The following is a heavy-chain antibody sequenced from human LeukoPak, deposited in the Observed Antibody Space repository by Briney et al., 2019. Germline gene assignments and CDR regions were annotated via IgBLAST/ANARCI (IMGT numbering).Heavy chain of an antibody. CDR3: AREVPTGYSPFFDP. CDR1: GFTFSSYG. V-gene: IGHV3-30*03. Sequence: GGSLRLSCAASGFTFSSYGMHWVRQAPGKGLEWVAVISYDGSSKYYADSVKGRFTISRDNSKNTLYLQMNSLRSEDTAVYYCAREVPTGYSPFFDPWGQGTLVTVSS. CDR2: ISYDGSSK. J-gene: IGHJ5*02. D-gene: IGHD6-13*01.